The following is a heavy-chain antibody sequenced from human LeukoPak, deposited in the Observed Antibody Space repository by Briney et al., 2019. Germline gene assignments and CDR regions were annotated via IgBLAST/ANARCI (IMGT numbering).Heavy chain of an antibody. V-gene: IGHV4-59*01. CDR1: AGSISSYY. D-gene: IGHD2-15*01. J-gene: IGHJ6*03. CDR2: IYYSGST. CDR3: ARTPNVYYYYMDV. Sequence: PSETLSLTCTVSAGSISSYYWSWIRQPPGKGLEWIGYIYYSGSTNYNPSLKSRVTISVDTSKNQFSLKLSSVTAADTAVYYCARTPNVYYYYMDVCGKGTTVTVSS.